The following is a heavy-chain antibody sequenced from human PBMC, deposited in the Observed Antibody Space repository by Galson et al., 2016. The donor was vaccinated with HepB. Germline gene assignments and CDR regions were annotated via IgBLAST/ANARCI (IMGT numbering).Heavy chain of an antibody. V-gene: IGHV1-46*01. J-gene: IGHJ4*02. CDR2: INPSSGGSA. CDR3: ARDNGYSYGYWDY. CDR1: GYTFINYF. Sequence: SVKVSCKASGYTFINYFLHWVRQAPGQGPEWMGIINPSSGGSANFAQKFQGRVSMTSDRSKSTVYMELSSLRSEDTAVYYCARDNGYSYGYWDYWGQGTLVTVSS. D-gene: IGHD5-18*01.